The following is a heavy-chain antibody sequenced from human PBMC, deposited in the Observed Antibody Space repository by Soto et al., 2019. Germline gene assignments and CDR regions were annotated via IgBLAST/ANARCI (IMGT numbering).Heavy chain of an antibody. CDR1: GGTFSSYA. Sequence: SVKVSCKASGGTFSSYAISWVRQAPGQGLEWMGGIIPIFGTANYAQKFQGRVTITADESTSTAYMELSSLRSEDTAVYYCARRYSSSSGYYYGMDVWGQGTTVTVSS. V-gene: IGHV1-69*13. D-gene: IGHD6-6*01. CDR3: ARRYSSSSGYYYGMDV. CDR2: IIPIFGTA. J-gene: IGHJ6*02.